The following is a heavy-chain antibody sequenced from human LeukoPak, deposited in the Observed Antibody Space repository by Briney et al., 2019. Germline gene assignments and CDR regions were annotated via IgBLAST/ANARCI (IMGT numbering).Heavy chain of an antibody. CDR1: GFTFSSYS. Sequence: PGGSLRLSCAASGFTFSSYSMNWVRQAPGKGLEWVSSISGSSSYIYYADSVKGRFTISRDNSKNTLYLQMNSLRVEDTAIYYCARGLFLSGYLDAFDIWGQGTVVTVSS. CDR2: ISGSSSYI. V-gene: IGHV3-21*04. CDR3: ARGLFLSGYLDAFDI. J-gene: IGHJ3*02. D-gene: IGHD3-22*01.